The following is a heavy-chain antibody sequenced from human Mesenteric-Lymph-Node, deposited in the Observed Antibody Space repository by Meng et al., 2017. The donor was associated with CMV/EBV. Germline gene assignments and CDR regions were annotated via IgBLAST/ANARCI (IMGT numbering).Heavy chain of an antibody. V-gene: IGHV5-51*01. D-gene: IGHD4-11*01. J-gene: IGHJ4*02. CDR1: GYSFTNYW. CDR2: IFPGDSDT. Sequence: GESLKISCKASGYSFTNYWIGWVRQMPGKGLEWMGIIFPGDSDTRYNPPFQGQVTISVDKSISTAFLQWSSLEASDTAIYYCARRPDYSKQGDYWGQGTLVTVSS. CDR3: ARRPDYSKQGDY.